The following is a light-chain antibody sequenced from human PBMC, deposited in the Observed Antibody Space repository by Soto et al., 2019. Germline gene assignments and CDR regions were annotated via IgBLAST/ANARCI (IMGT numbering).Light chain of an antibody. CDR2: AAS. CDR1: QEISNY. J-gene: IGKJ1*01. Sequence: DIQMIQSPSSLSAAVGDRVTITCQASQEISNYLNWYQQKPGKAPKLLIYAASNLERGVPPRFSGRGSGTDFTFTISSLQPEDFATYDCQHYDHLPRTFGIGTRVEIK. V-gene: IGKV1-33*01. CDR3: QHYDHLPRT.